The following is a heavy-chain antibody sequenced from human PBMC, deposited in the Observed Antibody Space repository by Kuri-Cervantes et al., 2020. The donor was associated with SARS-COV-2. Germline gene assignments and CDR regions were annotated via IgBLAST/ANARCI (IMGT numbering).Heavy chain of an antibody. CDR1: GYTLTELS. CDR3: ARDLRWAAAGKATSVDY. J-gene: IGHJ4*02. V-gene: IGHV1-24*01. D-gene: IGHD6-13*01. CDR2: FDPEDGET. Sequence: ASVKVSCKVSGYTLTELSMHWVRQAPGKGLEWMGGFDPEDGETIYAQKFQGRVTMTEDTSTDTAYMELSSLRSEDTAVYYCARDLRWAAAGKATSVDYWGQGTLVTVSS.